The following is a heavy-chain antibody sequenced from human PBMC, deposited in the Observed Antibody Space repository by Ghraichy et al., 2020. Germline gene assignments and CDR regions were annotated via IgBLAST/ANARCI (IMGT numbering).Heavy chain of an antibody. CDR1: GFTFSDHF. Sequence: GGSLRLSCVASGFTFSDHFMDWVRQAPGKGLEWVGRSRNKANSHTTEYAASVKGRFTISRDDSKNSLYLQMNGPKTDDTAVYYRVRGYNSFDSWGQGTLVIVSS. V-gene: IGHV3-72*01. CDR2: SRNKANSHTT. D-gene: IGHD5-24*01. CDR3: VRGYNSFDS. J-gene: IGHJ4*02.